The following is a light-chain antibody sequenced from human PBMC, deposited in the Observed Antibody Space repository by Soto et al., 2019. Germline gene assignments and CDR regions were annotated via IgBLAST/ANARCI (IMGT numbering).Light chain of an antibody. V-gene: IGLV1-44*01. CDR1: SSNIGVNN. CDR3: EAWDADLGGPF. Sequence: QSVVTQPPSASGTPGQKVTISCSGSSSNIGVNNVKWYQQLPGAAPRLLIYNSDQRPSGVPDRFSGSKSGTSASLAITGLQPEDEADYYCEAWDADLGGPFFGGGTKLTVL. J-gene: IGLJ2*01. CDR2: NSD.